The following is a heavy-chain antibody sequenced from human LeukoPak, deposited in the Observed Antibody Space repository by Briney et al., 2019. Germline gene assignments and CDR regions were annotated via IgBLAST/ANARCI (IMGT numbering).Heavy chain of an antibody. CDR3: ARGYCSGGSCYLKTGNWFDP. D-gene: IGHD2-15*01. Sequence: GGSLRLSCAASGFTLSSYWMHWVRQAPGKGLVWVSRINSDGSSTSYAESVKGRSTISRDNAKNTLYLQMNSLRAEDTAVYYCARGYCSGGSCYLKTGNWFDPWGQGTLVTVSS. CDR2: INSDGSST. V-gene: IGHV3-74*01. CDR1: GFTLSSYW. J-gene: IGHJ5*02.